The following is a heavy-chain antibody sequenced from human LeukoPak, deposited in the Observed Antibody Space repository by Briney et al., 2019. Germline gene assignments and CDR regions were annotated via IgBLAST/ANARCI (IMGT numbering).Heavy chain of an antibody. D-gene: IGHD3-22*01. J-gene: IGHJ5*02. V-gene: IGHV4-39*01. CDR1: GGSISSSSYY. CDR2: IYYSGST. CDR3: ARQYYDSSGYSVDP. Sequence: SETLSLTCTVSGGSISSSSYYWGWIRQPPGKGLEWIGSIYYSGSTYCNPSLKSRVTISVDTSKNQFSLKLSSVTAADTAVYYSARQYYDSSGYSVDPWGQGTLVTVSS.